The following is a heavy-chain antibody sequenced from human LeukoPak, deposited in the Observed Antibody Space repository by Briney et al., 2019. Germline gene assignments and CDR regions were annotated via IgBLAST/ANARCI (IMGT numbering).Heavy chain of an antibody. J-gene: IGHJ4*02. CDR2: ISSSGSTI. Sequence: GGSLRLSCAASGFTFSSYSMNWVRQAPGKGLEWVSYISSSGSTIYYADSVKGRFTISRDNAKNSLYLQMNSLRAEDTALYYCARTYSGYDGAYYFDYWGQGTLVTVSS. V-gene: IGHV3-48*04. CDR1: GFTFSSYS. D-gene: IGHD5-12*01. CDR3: ARTYSGYDGAYYFDY.